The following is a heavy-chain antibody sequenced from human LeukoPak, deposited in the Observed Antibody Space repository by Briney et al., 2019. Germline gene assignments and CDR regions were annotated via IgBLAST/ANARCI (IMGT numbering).Heavy chain of an antibody. V-gene: IGHV1-69*04. D-gene: IGHD4-17*01. CDR2: IIPILGIT. CDR1: GGTFSSYA. Sequence: SVKVSCKASGGTFSSYAISWVRQAPGQGLEWMGRIIPILGITNYAQKFQGRVTITADKSTSTAYMELSSLRTEDTAVYYCARVRTVTSVLVYYYYGMDVWGQGTTVTVSS. J-gene: IGHJ6*02. CDR3: ARVRTVTSVLVYYYYGMDV.